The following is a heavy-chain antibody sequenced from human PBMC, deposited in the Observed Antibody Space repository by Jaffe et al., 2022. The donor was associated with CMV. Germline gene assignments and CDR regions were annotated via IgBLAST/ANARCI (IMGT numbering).Heavy chain of an antibody. V-gene: IGHV1-46*01. Sequence: QVQLVQSGAEVKKPGASVKVSCKASGYTFTSYYMHWVRQAPGQGLEWMGIINPSGGSTSYAQKFQGRVTMTRDTSTSTVYMELSSLRSEDTAVYYCARVGVRLGATVSWYWFDPWGQGTLVTVSS. CDR1: GYTFTSYY. CDR3: ARVGVRLGATVSWYWFDP. D-gene: IGHD5-12*01. J-gene: IGHJ5*02. CDR2: INPSGGST.